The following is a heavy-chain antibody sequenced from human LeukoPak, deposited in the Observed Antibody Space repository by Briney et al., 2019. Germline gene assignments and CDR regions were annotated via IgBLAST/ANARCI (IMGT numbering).Heavy chain of an antibody. CDR1: GFTFSSYA. CDR3: AKGDAYSSYFDY. J-gene: IGHJ4*02. V-gene: IGHV3-23*01. Sequence: GGSLRLSCAASGFTFSSYATSWVRQAPGKGLEWVSAISGSGGSTYYADSVKGRFTISRDNSKNTLYLQMNSLRAEDTAVYYCAKGDAYSSYFDYWGQGTLVTVSS. D-gene: IGHD6-19*01. CDR2: ISGSGGST.